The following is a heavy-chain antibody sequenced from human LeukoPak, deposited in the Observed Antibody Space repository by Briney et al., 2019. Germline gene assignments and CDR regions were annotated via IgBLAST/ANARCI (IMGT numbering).Heavy chain of an antibody. CDR3: ARGLSGSGSSFYYYYMDV. J-gene: IGHJ6*03. V-gene: IGHV1-18*01. D-gene: IGHD3-10*01. CDR1: GYTFTSYG. CDR2: ISAYNGNT. Sequence: ASVKVSCKASGYTFTSYGISWVRQAPGQGLEWMGWISAYNGNTNYAQKLQGRVTMTTDTSTSTAYMELRSLRSDDTAVYYCARGLSGSGSSFYYYYMDVWGKGTTVTISS.